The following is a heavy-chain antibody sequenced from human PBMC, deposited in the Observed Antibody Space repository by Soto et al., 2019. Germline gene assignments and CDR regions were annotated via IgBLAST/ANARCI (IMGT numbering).Heavy chain of an antibody. CDR1: GGSFSGYY. CDR2: INHSGST. J-gene: IGHJ4*02. D-gene: IGHD4-17*01. V-gene: IGHV4-34*01. Sequence: PSETLSLTCAVYGGSFSGYYWSWIRQPPGKGLEWIGEINHSGSTNYNPSLKSRVTISVDTSKNQFSLKLSSVTAADTAVYYCARGRRLRGYLFDYWGQGTLVTVSS. CDR3: ARGRRLRGYLFDY.